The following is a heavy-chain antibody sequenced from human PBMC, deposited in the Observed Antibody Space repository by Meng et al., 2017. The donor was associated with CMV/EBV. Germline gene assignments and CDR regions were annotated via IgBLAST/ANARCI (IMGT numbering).Heavy chain of an antibody. CDR2: VNPNSGGT. D-gene: IGHD6-13*01. V-gene: IGHV1-2*02. J-gene: IGHJ5*02. CDR3: ARVEENSSSWYAGALDP. Sequence: ASVKVSCKSSGYTFTGYYMHWMRQAPGQGLEWMGWVNPNSGGTNYAQRFQGRVTMTRDTSSSTAYMELSRLTSDDTAVYYCARVEENSSSWYAGALDPWGQGTLVTVSS. CDR1: GYTFTGYY.